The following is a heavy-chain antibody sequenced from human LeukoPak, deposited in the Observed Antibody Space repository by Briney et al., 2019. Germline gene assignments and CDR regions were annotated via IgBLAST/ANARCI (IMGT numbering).Heavy chain of an antibody. V-gene: IGHV4-39*01. Sequence: SETLSLTCTVSGGSISSSSYYWGWIRQPPGKGLEWIGSIYYSGSTYYNPSLKSRVTISVDTSKNQFSLKLSSVTAADTAVYYCARLIVGATNWFDLWGQGTLVTVSS. CDR2: IYYSGST. D-gene: IGHD1-26*01. J-gene: IGHJ5*02. CDR1: GGSISSSSYY. CDR3: ARLIVGATNWFDL.